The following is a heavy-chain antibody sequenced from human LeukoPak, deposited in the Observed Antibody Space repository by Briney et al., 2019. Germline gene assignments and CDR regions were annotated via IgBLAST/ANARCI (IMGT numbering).Heavy chain of an antibody. CDR3: ARGRVAYSAYYFDY. CDR1: GDSITNYF. Sequence: PSETLSLTCTVSGDSITNYFWSWIRQPPGKGLEWIGYIYYTGNTNYKPSLKSRVTMSVDTSTSQFSLRLRSVTAADTAVYYCARGRVAYSAYYFDYWGRGTLVTVSS. J-gene: IGHJ4*02. CDR2: IYYTGNT. V-gene: IGHV4-59*01. D-gene: IGHD2-15*01.